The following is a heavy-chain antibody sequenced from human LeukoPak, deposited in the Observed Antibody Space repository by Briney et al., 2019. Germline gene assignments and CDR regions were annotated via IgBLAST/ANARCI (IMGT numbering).Heavy chain of an antibody. CDR1: GFTFSSYA. J-gene: IGHJ4*02. CDR3: AKDLVGIRWYYFDY. Sequence: GGSLRLSCAASGFTFSSYAMSWVRQAPGKGLEWVSAISGSGGSTYYSNSVKGRFTISRDNSKNTLYLQMNSLRAEDTAVYYCAKDLVGIRWYYFDYWGQGTLVTVSS. V-gene: IGHV3-23*01. CDR2: ISGSGGST. D-gene: IGHD4-23*01.